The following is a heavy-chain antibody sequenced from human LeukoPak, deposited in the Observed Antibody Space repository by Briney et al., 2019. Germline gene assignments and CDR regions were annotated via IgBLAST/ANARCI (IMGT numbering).Heavy chain of an antibody. CDR3: ARDGGVYYDSSPSFDY. J-gene: IGHJ4*02. CDR1: GFTFSSYW. Sequence: QAGGSLRLSCAASGFTFSSYWMSWVRQAPGKGLEWVANIKQDGSEKYYVDSVKGRFTISRDNAKNSLYLQMNSLRAEDTAVYYCARDGGVYYDSSPSFDYWGQGTLVTVSS. CDR2: IKQDGSEK. V-gene: IGHV3-7*01. D-gene: IGHD3-22*01.